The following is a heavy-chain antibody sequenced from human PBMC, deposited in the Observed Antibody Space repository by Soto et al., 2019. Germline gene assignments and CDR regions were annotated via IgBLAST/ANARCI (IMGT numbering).Heavy chain of an antibody. CDR2: ISYDGSNK. J-gene: IGHJ4*02. Sequence: QVQLVESGGGVVQPGRSLRLSCAASGFTFSSYAMHWVRQAPGKGLEWVAVISYDGSNKYYADSVKGRFTISRDNPKNTLYRQVNSMRGEGTAVYYCGIDKGAQQLASTDDWGQGTHVTVAA. CDR3: GIDKGAQQLASTDD. V-gene: IGHV3-30-3*01. D-gene: IGHD6-6*01. CDR1: GFTFSSYA.